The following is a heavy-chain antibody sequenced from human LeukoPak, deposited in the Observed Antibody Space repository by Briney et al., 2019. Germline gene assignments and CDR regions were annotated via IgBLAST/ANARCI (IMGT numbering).Heavy chain of an antibody. J-gene: IGHJ6*02. Sequence: PSETLSLTCAVYGGSFSGYSWNWIRQPPGKGLEWIGEVNHSGSTNHNPSLKSRVTISVNTSKNQFSLKLSSVTAADTAMYYCARDKLVGYYYGMDVWGQGTTVTVSS. CDR2: VNHSGST. CDR3: ARDKLVGYYYGMDV. V-gene: IGHV4-34*01. CDR1: GGSFSGYS. D-gene: IGHD2-2*01.